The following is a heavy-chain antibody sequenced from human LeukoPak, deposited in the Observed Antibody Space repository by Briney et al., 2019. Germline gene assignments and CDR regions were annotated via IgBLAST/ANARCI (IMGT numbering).Heavy chain of an antibody. CDR1: GGSISSYY. CDR2: IYYSGST. Sequence: SETLSLTCTVSGGSISSYYWSWIRQPPGKGLEWIGYIYYSGSTNYNPSLKSRVTISVDTSKNQFSLKLNSVTAADTAVYYCARHRRDGYNLVYYYYGMDVWGQGTTVTVSS. V-gene: IGHV4-59*08. CDR3: ARHRRDGYNLVYYYYGMDV. D-gene: IGHD5-24*01. J-gene: IGHJ6*02.